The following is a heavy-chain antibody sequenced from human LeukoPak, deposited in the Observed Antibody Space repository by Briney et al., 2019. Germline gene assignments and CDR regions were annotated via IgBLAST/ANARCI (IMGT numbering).Heavy chain of an antibody. CDR2: IFYSGST. D-gene: IGHD3-10*01. V-gene: IGHV4-39*07. CDR1: SGSISTSNYY. Sequence: SETLSLTCTVSSGSISTSNYYWGWVRQPPGKALEWIGNIFYSGSTNYSPSLKSRVTISVDTSKNQFSLKLSSVTAADTAVYYCARRRAYYGSGSRYYYMDVWGKGTTVTISS. CDR3: ARRRAYYGSGSRYYYMDV. J-gene: IGHJ6*03.